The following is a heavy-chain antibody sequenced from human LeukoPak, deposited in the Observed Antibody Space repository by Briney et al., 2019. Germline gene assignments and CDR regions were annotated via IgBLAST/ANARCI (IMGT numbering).Heavy chain of an antibody. Sequence: PGGSLRLSCAASGFTLRGYGMHWVRQAPGKGLEWVAFIRYDGSDKSYADSVKGRFTISRDNSENTLYLQINSLRVEDTAVYYCAKDTPPTGYPLDSWGQGPLVTVSS. J-gene: IGHJ4*02. CDR2: IRYDGSDK. V-gene: IGHV3-30*02. CDR3: AKDTPPTGYPLDS. CDR1: GFTLRGYG. D-gene: IGHD3-9*01.